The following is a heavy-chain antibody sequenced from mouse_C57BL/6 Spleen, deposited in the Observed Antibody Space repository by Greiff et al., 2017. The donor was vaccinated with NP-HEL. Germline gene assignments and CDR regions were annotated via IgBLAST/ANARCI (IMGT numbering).Heavy chain of an antibody. CDR3: AREVTGTSYFDY. Sequence: EVKLVESGGGLVKPGGPLKLSCAASGFTFSSYAMSWVRQTPEKRLEWVATISDGGSYTYYPDNVKGRFTISRDNAKNNLYLQMSHLKSEDTAMYYCAREVTGTSYFDYWGQGTTLTVSS. D-gene: IGHD4-1*01. CDR1: GFTFSSYA. CDR2: ISDGGSYT. V-gene: IGHV5-4*01. J-gene: IGHJ2*01.